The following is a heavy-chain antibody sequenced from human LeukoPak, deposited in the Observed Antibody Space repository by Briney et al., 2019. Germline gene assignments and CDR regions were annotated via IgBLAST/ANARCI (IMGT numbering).Heavy chain of an antibody. CDR3: ARDGEVGSGSVYDY. D-gene: IGHD3-10*01. V-gene: IGHV4-4*07. CDR1: GGSINNYY. J-gene: IGHJ4*02. Sequence: PSETLSLTCSASGGSINNYYWSWIRQTAGKGLEWIGRIHTNGNNNYNPSLRNRATLSLDSSKNQCSLKLNSVTGADTAVYYCARDGEVGSGSVYDYWGQGILVAVSS. CDR2: IHTNGNN.